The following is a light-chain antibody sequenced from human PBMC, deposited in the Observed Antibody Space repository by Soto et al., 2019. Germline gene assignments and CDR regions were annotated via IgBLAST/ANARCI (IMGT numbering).Light chain of an antibody. CDR1: SSDVGSYNL. CDR2: EGS. Sequence: QSALTQPASVSGSPGPSITISCTGTSSDVGSYNLVSWYQQHPGKAPKLMIYEGSKRTSGVSNRFSVSKSCNTASLPISGLQAEDEADYYCCAYAGSSTWVFGGGTKLTVL. CDR3: CAYAGSSTWV. V-gene: IGLV2-23*01. J-gene: IGLJ3*02.